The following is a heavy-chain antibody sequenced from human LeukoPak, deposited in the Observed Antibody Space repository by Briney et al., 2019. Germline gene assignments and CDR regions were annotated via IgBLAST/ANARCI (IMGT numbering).Heavy chain of an antibody. Sequence: SETLSLTCTVSGGSISSDLYYWSWIRQPAGKGLEWIGRIYSSGTTNYNPSLKRRVTISVERSKNQVSLMLNSVTAADTAVYYCAGGAYGSGSYAKWFDPWGQGTLVIVSS. V-gene: IGHV4-61*02. CDR1: GGSISSDLYY. CDR3: AGGAYGSGSYAKWFDP. CDR2: IYSSGTT. J-gene: IGHJ5*02. D-gene: IGHD3-10*01.